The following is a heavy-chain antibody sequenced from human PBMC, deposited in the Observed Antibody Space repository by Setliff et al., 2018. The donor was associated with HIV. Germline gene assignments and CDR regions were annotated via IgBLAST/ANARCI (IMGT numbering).Heavy chain of an antibody. CDR3: ASLGGLLYTSSSLRGVDY. CDR1: GFTFSSYW. Sequence: HPGGSLRLSCAASGFTFSSYWMHWVRQTPGKGLVWVSLINSDGSSTSYGDSVKDRFTISRDNAKNTLYLQMNSLRAEDTAVYYCASLGGLLYTSSSLRGVDYWGQGTLVTVSS. CDR2: INSDGSST. D-gene: IGHD6-6*01. J-gene: IGHJ4*02. V-gene: IGHV3-74*01.